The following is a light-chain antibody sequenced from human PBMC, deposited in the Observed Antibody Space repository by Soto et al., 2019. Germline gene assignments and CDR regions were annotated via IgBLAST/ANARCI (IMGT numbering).Light chain of an antibody. CDR2: AAS. J-gene: IGKJ1*01. CDR1: HDIGFY. Sequence: DIQMTQSPSSRSSSLGDRVTVTCRASHDIGFYLAWFQQRPGKIPKLLIYAASSLQSGVPSRFSGSGSGTDFTLTISSMKPEDFATYYCQQSYSTWTFGQGTKVDIK. CDR3: QQSYSTWT. V-gene: IGKV1-39*01.